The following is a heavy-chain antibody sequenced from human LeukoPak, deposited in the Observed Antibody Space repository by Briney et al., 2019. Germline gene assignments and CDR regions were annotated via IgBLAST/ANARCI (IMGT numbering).Heavy chain of an antibody. CDR2: INHSGST. J-gene: IGHJ6*03. D-gene: IGHD3-10*01. Sequence: SETLSLTCAVYGGSFSGYYWSWIRQPPGKGLEWIGEINHSGSTNYNPSLKSRVTISVDTSKNQFSLKLSSVTAADTAVYYCARVGTKLLWFGELPNYYYYMDVWGKGTTVTVSS. CDR3: ARVGTKLLWFGELPNYYYYMDV. V-gene: IGHV4-34*01. CDR1: GGSFSGYY.